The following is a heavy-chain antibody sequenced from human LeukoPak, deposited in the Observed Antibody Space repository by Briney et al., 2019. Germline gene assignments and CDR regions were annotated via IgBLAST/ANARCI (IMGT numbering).Heavy chain of an antibody. V-gene: IGHV5-51*01. J-gene: IGHJ3*02. CDR3: GKHPAYSGSYLAFDI. Sequence: GESLKISCKGSGYSFTSYWIGWVRQMPGKGLEWMGIIYPGDSDTRYSPSFQAQVTISADKSISTAYLQWSSLKASDTAMYYCGKHPAYSGSYLAFDIGGKGTMVTVLS. D-gene: IGHD1-26*01. CDR1: GYSFTSYW. CDR2: IYPGDSDT.